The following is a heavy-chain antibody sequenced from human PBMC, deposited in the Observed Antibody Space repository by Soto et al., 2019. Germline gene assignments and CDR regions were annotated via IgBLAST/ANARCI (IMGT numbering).Heavy chain of an antibody. V-gene: IGHV3-30-3*01. CDR3: ARGESGYDFHLLYPDY. D-gene: IGHD5-12*01. J-gene: IGHJ4*02. CDR1: GFTFGDYT. Sequence: GGSLRLSCTASGFTFGDYTMSWFRQAPGKGLEWVAVISYDGSNKYYADSVKGRFTISRDNSKNTLYLQMNSLRAEDTAVYYCARGESGYDFHLLYPDYWGQGTLVTVSS. CDR2: ISYDGSNK.